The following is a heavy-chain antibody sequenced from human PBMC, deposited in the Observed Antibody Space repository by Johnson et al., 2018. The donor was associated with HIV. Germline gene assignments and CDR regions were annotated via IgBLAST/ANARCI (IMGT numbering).Heavy chain of an antibody. V-gene: IGHV3-30*02. CDR3: ARDPMVRGAGGFDI. CDR1: GFTFSSFG. J-gene: IGHJ3*02. D-gene: IGHD3-10*01. Sequence: QVQLVESGGGSVKPGDSLRLSCAASGFTFSSFGMHWVRQAPGKGLEWVAFIRYDGSNKYFADSMKGRFTISRDNSKNTLYLQMNSLRAEDTAVYYCARDPMVRGAGGFDIWGQGTMVTVSS. CDR2: IRYDGSNK.